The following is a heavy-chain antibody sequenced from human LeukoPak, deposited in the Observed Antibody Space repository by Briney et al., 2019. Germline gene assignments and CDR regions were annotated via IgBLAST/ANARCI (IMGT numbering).Heavy chain of an antibody. Sequence: PGGSLRLSCAASGFTFSSYAMSWVRQAPGKGLEWVAVIWYDGSDKYYADSVKGRFTISRDNSKNTLYLQMNSLRAEGTAVYYCARDKDYGETLDYWGQGTLVTVSS. CDR3: ARDKDYGETLDY. D-gene: IGHD4-17*01. J-gene: IGHJ4*02. CDR2: IWYDGSDK. V-gene: IGHV3-33*08. CDR1: GFTFSSYA.